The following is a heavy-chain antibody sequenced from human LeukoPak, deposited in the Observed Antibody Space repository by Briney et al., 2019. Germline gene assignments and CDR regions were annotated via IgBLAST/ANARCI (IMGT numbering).Heavy chain of an antibody. D-gene: IGHD1-26*01. CDR1: GXSISSYY. CDR2: IYYSGST. J-gene: IGHJ6*02. V-gene: IGHV4-59*08. CDR3: ARSELRSHYYYGMDV. Sequence: SETLSLTCTVSGXSISSYYWSWIRQPPGKGLEWIGYIYYSGSTNYNPSLKSRVTISVDTSKNQFSLKLSSVTAADTAVYYCARSELRSHYYYGMDVWGQGTTVTVSS.